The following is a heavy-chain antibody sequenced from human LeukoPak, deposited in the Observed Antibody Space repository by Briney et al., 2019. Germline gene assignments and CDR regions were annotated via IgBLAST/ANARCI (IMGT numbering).Heavy chain of an antibody. D-gene: IGHD3-10*01. CDR1: GGSFTGYY. CDR3: ARDFASRRITMVRGVPTGFDP. J-gene: IGHJ5*02. V-gene: IGHV4-34*01. CDR2: INQSGST. Sequence: SETLSLTCAVYGGSFTGYYWSWIRQPPGKGLEWIGEINQSGSTNYNPSLKSRVTISVDTSKNQFSLKLRSVTAADTAVYYCARDFASRRITMVRGVPTGFDPWGQGTLVTVSS.